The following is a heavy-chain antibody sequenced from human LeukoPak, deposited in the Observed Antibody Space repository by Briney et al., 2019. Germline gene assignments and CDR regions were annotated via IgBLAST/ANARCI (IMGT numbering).Heavy chain of an antibody. CDR2: IYYSGST. CDR3: ARDDDSSGYTLYFDY. J-gene: IGHJ4*02. Sequence: SETLPLTCTVSGGSISSYYWSWIRQPPGKGLEWIGYIYYSGSTNYNPSLKSRVTISVDTSKNQFSLKLSSVTAADTAVYYCARDDDSSGYTLYFDYWGQGTLVTVSS. D-gene: IGHD3-22*01. V-gene: IGHV4-59*12. CDR1: GGSISSYY.